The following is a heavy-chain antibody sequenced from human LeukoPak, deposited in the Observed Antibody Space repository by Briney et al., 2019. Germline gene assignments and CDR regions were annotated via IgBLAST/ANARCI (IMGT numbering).Heavy chain of an antibody. D-gene: IGHD3-10*01. CDR2: IYYSGST. CDR3: ARGESYGSGSADYYMDV. J-gene: IGHJ6*03. CDR1: GGSISSSSYY. Sequence: NPSETLSLTCTVSGGSISSSSYYWGWIRQPPGKGLEWIGSIYYSGSTYYNPSLKSRVTISVDTSKNQFSLKLSSVTAADTAVYYCARGESYGSGSADYYMDVWGKGTTVTISS. V-gene: IGHV4-39*07.